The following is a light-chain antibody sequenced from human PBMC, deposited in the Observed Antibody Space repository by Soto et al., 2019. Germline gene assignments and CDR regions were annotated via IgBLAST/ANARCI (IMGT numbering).Light chain of an antibody. CDR2: KTS. CDR3: QQYSSYSVYT. CDR1: QTINNW. Sequence: DIQMTQSPSTLSASVGDRVTITCRASQTINNWLAWYQQKPGKAPKLLIYKTSSLQSGVPSRFSGSGSGTEFTLTISCLQPDDFATYYYQQYSSYSVYTFGQGTKLEIK. V-gene: IGKV1-5*03. J-gene: IGKJ2*01.